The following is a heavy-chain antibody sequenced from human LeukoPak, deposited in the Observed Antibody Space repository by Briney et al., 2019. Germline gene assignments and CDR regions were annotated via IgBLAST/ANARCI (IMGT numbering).Heavy chain of an antibody. J-gene: IGHJ4*02. CDR3: LTDPGDYENY. CDR2: IKSKTDGGTT. CDR1: GVSFSNAW. Sequence: GWSLRLSCAASGVSFSNAWMSWVPQAPGKGLEWVCRIKSKTDGGTTDYTAPVKGRFSISRDDSKDTLYLQMNSLKIDDTAVYFCLTDPGDYENYWGQGTLVTVSS. V-gene: IGHV3-15*01. D-gene: IGHD4-17*01.